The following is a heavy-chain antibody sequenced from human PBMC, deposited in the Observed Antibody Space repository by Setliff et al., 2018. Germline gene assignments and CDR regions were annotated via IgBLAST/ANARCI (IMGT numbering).Heavy chain of an antibody. Sequence: PSETLSLTCTVSGASINNHYWAWIRQPPGKGLEWIGRIYYRGDTYYNASLKGRLTISVDTAQNQFSLRLTSVTAADTAVYFCARGYSGSYGRFDPWGQGTLVTVSS. D-gene: IGHD1-26*01. V-gene: IGHV4-39*07. CDR2: IYYRGDT. CDR1: GASINNHY. CDR3: ARGYSGSYGRFDP. J-gene: IGHJ5*02.